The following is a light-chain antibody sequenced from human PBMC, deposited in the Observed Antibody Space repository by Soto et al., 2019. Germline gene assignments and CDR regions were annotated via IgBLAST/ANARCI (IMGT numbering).Light chain of an antibody. V-gene: IGKV3-15*01. J-gene: IGKJ5*01. Sequence: EIVMTQSPATLSVSPGERATLSCRASQSVSSNLAWYQQKPGQAPRLLIYGASTRATGIPARFSGSGSGTELTLTISSLQSEDFAVYYCQQYGSSPITFGQGTRLEIK. CDR2: GAS. CDR1: QSVSSN. CDR3: QQYGSSPIT.